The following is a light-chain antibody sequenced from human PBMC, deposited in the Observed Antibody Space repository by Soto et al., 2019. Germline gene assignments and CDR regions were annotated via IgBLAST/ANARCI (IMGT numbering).Light chain of an antibody. CDR3: QQSYSTPWT. Sequence: DIQMMQSPSSLSASVGDRVTITCRASQSVRTYLNWYQQRPGKAPNLLIYGVSTLHSGVPPRFLGAGSGTDVTLTISGLHLEDFATYYCQQSYSTPWTFGPGTNV. J-gene: IGKJ3*01. CDR2: GVS. CDR1: QSVRTY. V-gene: IGKV1-39*01.